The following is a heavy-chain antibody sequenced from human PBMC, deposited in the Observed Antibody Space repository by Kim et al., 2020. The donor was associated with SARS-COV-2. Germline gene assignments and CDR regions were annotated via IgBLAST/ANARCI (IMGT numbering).Heavy chain of an antibody. D-gene: IGHD6-13*01. V-gene: IGHV1-18*01. CDR3: ARDRGIAAAGTNYYYYMDV. J-gene: IGHJ6*03. Sequence: ASVKVSCKASGYTFTSYGISWVRQAPGQGLEWMGWISAYNGNTNYAQKLQGRVTMTTDTSTSTAYMELRSLRSDDTAVYYCARDRGIAAAGTNYYYYMDVWGQGTRVKVSS. CDR2: ISAYNGNT. CDR1: GYTFTSYG.